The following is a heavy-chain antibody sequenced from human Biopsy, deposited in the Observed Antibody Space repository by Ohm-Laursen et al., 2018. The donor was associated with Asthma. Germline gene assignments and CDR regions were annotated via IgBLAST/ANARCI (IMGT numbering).Heavy chain of an antibody. J-gene: IGHJ4*02. CDR2: ISSDVRE. CDR3: VRWRSGYPDHYSDF. Sequence: SSLRLSCAAFGFTFRNFGMHWVRQAPGKGLEWVALISSDVREWYADSVKGRFTISRDNSKNTLDLQMNSLRGDDTAVYYCVRWRSGYPDHYSDFWGLGTLVTVSS. V-gene: IGHV3-30*03. D-gene: IGHD2-21*01. CDR1: GFTFRNFG.